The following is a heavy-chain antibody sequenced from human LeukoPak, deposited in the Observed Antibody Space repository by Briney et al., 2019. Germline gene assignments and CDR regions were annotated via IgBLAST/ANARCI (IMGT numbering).Heavy chain of an antibody. J-gene: IGHJ5*02. Sequence: GASVKVSCKASGYTFTGYYMHWVRQAPGQGIEWMGWINPNSGGTNYAQKFQGRVTMTRDTSISTAYMELSRLRSDDTAVYYCARDLRIAARPFSCGFDPWGQGTLVTVSS. V-gene: IGHV1-2*02. CDR1: GYTFTGYY. D-gene: IGHD6-6*01. CDR2: INPNSGGT. CDR3: ARDLRIAARPFSCGFDP.